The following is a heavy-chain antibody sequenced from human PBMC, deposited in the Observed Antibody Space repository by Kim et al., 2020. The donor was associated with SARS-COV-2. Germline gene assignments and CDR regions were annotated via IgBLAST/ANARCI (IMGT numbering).Heavy chain of an antibody. CDR1: GFTFSSYW. V-gene: IGHV3-74*01. CDR2: INSDGSST. Sequence: GGSLRLSCAASGFTFSSYWMHWVRQAPGKGLVWVSRINSDGSSTSYADSVKGRFTISRDNAKNTLYLQMNSLRAEDTAVYYCASLFHYGGNSGGNAFDIWGQGTMVTVSS. J-gene: IGHJ3*02. D-gene: IGHD4-17*01. CDR3: ASLFHYGGNSGGNAFDI.